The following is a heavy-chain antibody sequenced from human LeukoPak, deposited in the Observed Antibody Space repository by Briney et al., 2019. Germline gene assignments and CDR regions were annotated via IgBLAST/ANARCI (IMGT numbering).Heavy chain of an antibody. CDR3: ARDWKLRYFDWLYGRMDV. D-gene: IGHD3-9*01. CDR1: GFTFSNYA. J-gene: IGHJ6*02. Sequence: GGSLRLSCAASGFTFSNYAMSWVRQAPGKGLEWVSAIGASGSSTFYADSVKGRFTISRDNSKSTLYLQMNSLRAEDTAVYYCARDWKLRYFDWLYGRMDVWGQGTTVTVSS. CDR2: IGASGSST. V-gene: IGHV3-23*01.